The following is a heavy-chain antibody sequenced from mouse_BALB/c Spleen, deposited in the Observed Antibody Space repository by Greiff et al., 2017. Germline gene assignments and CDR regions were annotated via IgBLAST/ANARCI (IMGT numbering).Heavy chain of an antibody. V-gene: IGHV14-3*02. CDR3: ARGNYRYDYFDY. Sequence: DVKLVESGAELVKPGASVKLSCTASGFNIKDTYMHWVKQRPEQGLEWIGRIDPANGNTKYDPKFQGKATITADTSSNTAYLQLSSLTSEDTAVYYCARGNYRYDYFDYWGQGTTLTVSS. J-gene: IGHJ2*01. CDR1: GFNIKDTY. CDR2: IDPANGNT. D-gene: IGHD2-14*01.